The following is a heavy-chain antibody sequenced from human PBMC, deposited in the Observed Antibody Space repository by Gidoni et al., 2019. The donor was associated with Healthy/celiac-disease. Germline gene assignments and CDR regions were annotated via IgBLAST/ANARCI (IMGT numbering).Heavy chain of an antibody. V-gene: IGHV4-59*01. Sequence: QVQLQESGPGLVKPSETLSLTCTVSGGSISSYYWSWIRQPPGKGLEWIGYIYYSGSTNYNPSLKSRVTISVDTSKNQFSLKLSSVTAADTAVYYCAREGIAVAAFDYWGQGTLVTVSS. CDR2: IYYSGST. CDR1: GGSISSYY. J-gene: IGHJ4*02. CDR3: AREGIAVAAFDY. D-gene: IGHD6-19*01.